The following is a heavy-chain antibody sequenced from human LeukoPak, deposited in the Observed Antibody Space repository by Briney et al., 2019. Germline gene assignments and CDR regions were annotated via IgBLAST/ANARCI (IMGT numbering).Heavy chain of an antibody. CDR3: ARDPYYYDSSGYPRGGEFDY. V-gene: IGHV1-69*05. D-gene: IGHD3-22*01. Sequence: SVKVSCKASGCTFSSYAISWVRQAPGQGLEWMGRIIPIFGTANYAQKFQGRVTITTDESTSTAYMELSSLRSEDTAVYYCARDPYYYDSSGYPRGGEFDYWGQGTLVTVSS. J-gene: IGHJ4*02. CDR1: GCTFSSYA. CDR2: IIPIFGTA.